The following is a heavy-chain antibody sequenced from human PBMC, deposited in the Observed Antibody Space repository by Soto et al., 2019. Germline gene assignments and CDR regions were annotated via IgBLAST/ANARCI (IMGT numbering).Heavy chain of an antibody. V-gene: IGHV4-4*09. CDR1: GDSLSGNY. D-gene: IGHD6-13*01. CDR3: ARGRVAAAGNFDY. Sequence: SETLSLTCSVSGDSLSGNYWSWVRQSPGKGLEWIGYTANTNYNPSLKSRVTISVDMSKNQFSLKLRSVTAADTAVYYCARGRVAAAGNFDYWGQGTLVTVSS. J-gene: IGHJ4*02. CDR2: TANT.